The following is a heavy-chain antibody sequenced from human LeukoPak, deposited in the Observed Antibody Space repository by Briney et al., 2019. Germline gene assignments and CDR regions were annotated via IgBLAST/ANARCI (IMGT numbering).Heavy chain of an antibody. CDR2: IYYSGST. CDR1: GGSISSYY. Sequence: PSETLSLTCTVSGGSISSYYWSWIRQPPGKGLEWIGYIYYSGSTNYNPSLKSRVTISVDTSKNQFSLKLSSVTAADTAVYYCARANSSSWYSPWYYYYYMDVWGKGTTVTVSS. D-gene: IGHD6-13*01. CDR3: ARANSSSWYSPWYYYYYMDV. J-gene: IGHJ6*03. V-gene: IGHV4-59*01.